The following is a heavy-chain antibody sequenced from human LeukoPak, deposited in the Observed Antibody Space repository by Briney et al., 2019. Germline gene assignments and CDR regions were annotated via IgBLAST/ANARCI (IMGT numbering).Heavy chain of an antibody. V-gene: IGHV4-34*01. CDR3: ARVYGSGGIGYFDY. CDR1: GGSFSGYY. J-gene: IGHJ4*02. CDR2: INHSGST. D-gene: IGHD3-10*01. Sequence: PSETLSLTCAVYGGSFSGYYWSWIRQPPGKGLEWIGEINHSGSTNYNPSLKSRVTISVDTSKNQFSLKLSSVTAADTAVYYCARVYGSGGIGYFDYWGQGTLVTVSS.